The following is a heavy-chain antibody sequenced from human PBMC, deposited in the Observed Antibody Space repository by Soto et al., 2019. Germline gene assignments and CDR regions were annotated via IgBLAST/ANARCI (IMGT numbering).Heavy chain of an antibody. Sequence: QVQLVESGGGVVQPGRSLRLSCAASGFTFSSYGMHWVRQAPGKGLEWVAVIWYDGSNKYYADSMKGRFTISRDNSKNTLYLQMNSLRAEDTAVYYCARGDYVWGSYRYLFDYWGQGTLVTVSS. CDR3: ARGDYVWGSYRYLFDY. CDR1: GFTFSSYG. D-gene: IGHD3-16*02. CDR2: IWYDGSNK. J-gene: IGHJ4*02. V-gene: IGHV3-33*01.